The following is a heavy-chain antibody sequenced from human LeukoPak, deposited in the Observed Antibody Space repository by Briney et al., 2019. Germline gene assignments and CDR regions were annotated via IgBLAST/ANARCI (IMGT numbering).Heavy chain of an antibody. D-gene: IGHD4-17*01. CDR1: GYSFTSYW. Sequence: GESLKISCKGSGYSFTSYWISWVRQMPGKGLEWMGRIDPSDSYTNYSPSFQGHATISADKSISTAYLQWSNLKASDTAMYYCAKRRMTTVTTETAFDIWGQGTMVTVSS. V-gene: IGHV5-10-1*01. CDR2: IDPSDSYT. CDR3: AKRRMTTVTTETAFDI. J-gene: IGHJ3*02.